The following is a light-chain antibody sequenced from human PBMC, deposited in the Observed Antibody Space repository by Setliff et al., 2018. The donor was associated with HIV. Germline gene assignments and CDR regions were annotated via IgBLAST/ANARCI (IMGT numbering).Light chain of an antibody. CDR1: DSNIGAAFD. CDR3: QSYDNSPDAYV. V-gene: IGLV1-40*01. J-gene: IGLJ1*01. Sequence: QSVLTQPPSVSGAPGQRITISCTGSDSNIGAAFDVHWYQHLPGTAPKLLIYASYKRPSGVPDRFSVSQSGTSASLAIAGLQPEDEADYYCQSYDNSPDAYVFGTGTKVTVL. CDR2: ASY.